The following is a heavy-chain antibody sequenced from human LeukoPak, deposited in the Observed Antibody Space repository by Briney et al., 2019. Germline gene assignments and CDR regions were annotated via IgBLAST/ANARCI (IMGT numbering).Heavy chain of an antibody. V-gene: IGHV4-4*07. CDR2: IYTSGST. D-gene: IGHD6-19*01. Sequence: SETLSLTCTVSGRSISSYYWSGIRQPAGKGLEGIGRIYTSGSTNYNPSLKSRVTMSVDTSKNQFSLKLSSVTAADTAVYYCARDSSGWYRFDYWGQGTLVTVSS. J-gene: IGHJ4*02. CDR3: ARDSSGWYRFDY. CDR1: GRSISSYY.